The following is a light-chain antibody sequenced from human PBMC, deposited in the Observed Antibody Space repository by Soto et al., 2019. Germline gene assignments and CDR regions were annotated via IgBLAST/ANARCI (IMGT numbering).Light chain of an antibody. CDR2: EVS. Sequence: QSVLTQPASVSWSPGPSLTISCTRTSIDIAPYNYVSWYQKHPGKAPKLIIYEVSYRPSGISNRFSGSKSGNTASLTISGLQAEDEADYYCSSYTSSTNYVFGTGTKVTVL. CDR3: SSYTSSTNYV. J-gene: IGLJ1*01. CDR1: SIDIAPYNY. V-gene: IGLV2-14*01.